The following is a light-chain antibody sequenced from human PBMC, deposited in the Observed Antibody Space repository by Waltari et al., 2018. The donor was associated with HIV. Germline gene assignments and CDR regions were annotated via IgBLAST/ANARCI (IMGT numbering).Light chain of an antibody. V-gene: IGLV3-21*02. Sequence: SYVLTQPLSVSVAPGQTARITCGGNNIGSKSVHWYQQKPGQAPVLVVYDDSDLPSGIPERFSGSNSGNTATLTISRVEAGDEADYYCQVWDSSSDHVVFGGGTKLTVL. CDR3: QVWDSSSDHVV. J-gene: IGLJ2*01. CDR1: NIGSKS. CDR2: DDS.